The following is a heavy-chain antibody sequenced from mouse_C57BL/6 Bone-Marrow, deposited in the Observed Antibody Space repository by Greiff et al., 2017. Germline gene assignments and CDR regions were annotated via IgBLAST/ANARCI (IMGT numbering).Heavy chain of an antibody. CDR3: ARDYYHIPYAMDY. D-gene: IGHD2-1*01. CDR1: GYTFTSYW. J-gene: IGHJ4*01. CDR2: IDPNSGGT. Sequence: QVQLKQPGAELVKPGASVKLSCKASGYTFTSYWMHWVKQRPGRGLEWIGRIDPNSGGTKYNEKFKSKATLTVDKPSSTAYMQLSSLTSEDSAVYYCARDYYHIPYAMDYWGQGTSVTVSS. V-gene: IGHV1-72*01.